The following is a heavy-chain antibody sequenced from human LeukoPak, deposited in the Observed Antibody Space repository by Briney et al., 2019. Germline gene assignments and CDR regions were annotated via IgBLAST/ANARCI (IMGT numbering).Heavy chain of an antibody. CDR3: ARDPTYYYFDY. V-gene: IGHV3-66*02. D-gene: IGHD1-26*01. Sequence: GGSLRLSFAASGFTVGSNYMSWVRQAPGKGLQWVLVIYSGGGTYYADSVKGRFTISRDNSKNTLYLQMNNVRPEDTAMYYCARDPTYYYFDYWGQETLVTVSS. CDR2: IYSGGGT. CDR1: GFTVGSNY. J-gene: IGHJ4*02.